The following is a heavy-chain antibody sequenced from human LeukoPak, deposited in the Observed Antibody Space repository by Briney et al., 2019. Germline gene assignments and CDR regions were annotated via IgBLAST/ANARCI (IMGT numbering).Heavy chain of an antibody. D-gene: IGHD3-3*01. V-gene: IGHV4-61*02. Sequence: SETLSLTCTVSGGSISSGSYYWSWTRQPAGKGLEWIVRIYTSGSTNYNPSLKSRVTISVDTSKNQFSLKLSSVTAADTAVYYCARGLLILRFLAPDAFDIWGQGTMVTVSS. CDR2: IYTSGST. J-gene: IGHJ3*02. CDR1: GGSISSGSYY. CDR3: ARGLLILRFLAPDAFDI.